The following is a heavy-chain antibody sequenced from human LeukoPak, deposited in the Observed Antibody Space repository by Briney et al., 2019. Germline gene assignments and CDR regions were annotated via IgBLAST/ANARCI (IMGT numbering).Heavy chain of an antibody. D-gene: IGHD5-18*01. CDR3: TRGYNTASLD. J-gene: IGHJ4*02. Sequence: PGGSLRLSCVASGFTFSRNWLHWVRQVPGKGLVWVSRINTDGSTTNYADSVKGRFTISRDNTKNTLYLQMNSLRAEDSAVYFCTRGYNTASLDWGQGTRITVAS. CDR1: GFTFSRNW. CDR2: INTDGSTT. V-gene: IGHV3-74*01.